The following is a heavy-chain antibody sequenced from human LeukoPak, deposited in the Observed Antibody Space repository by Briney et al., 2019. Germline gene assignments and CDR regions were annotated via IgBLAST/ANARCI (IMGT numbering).Heavy chain of an antibody. CDR2: MNPSSGNT. J-gene: IGHJ4*02. D-gene: IGHD5-12*01. CDR3: ARGRYSGYAFRLFDY. V-gene: IGHV1-8*01. Sequence: GASVKVSCTASGYTFTSYDINWVRQATGQGLEWVGWMNPSSGNTGYAQKFQGRVTMTRITSISTAYMELSSLRSEDTAVYYCARGRYSGYAFRLFDYWGQGTLVTVSS. CDR1: GYTFTSYD.